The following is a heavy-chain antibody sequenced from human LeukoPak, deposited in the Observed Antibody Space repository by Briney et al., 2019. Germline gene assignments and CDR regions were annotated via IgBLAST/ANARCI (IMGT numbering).Heavy chain of an antibody. CDR1: GGSFNGYY. CDR2: INHSGST. D-gene: IGHD3-3*01. CDR3: ARRGWLTMFGVVMEYYFDY. J-gene: IGHJ4*02. Sequence: SETLSLTCAVYGGSFNGYYWSWIRQPPGKGLEWIGEINHSGSTNYNPSLKSRVTISVDTSKNQFSLKLSSVTAADTAVYYCARRGWLTMFGVVMEYYFDYWGQGTLVTVSS. V-gene: IGHV4-34*01.